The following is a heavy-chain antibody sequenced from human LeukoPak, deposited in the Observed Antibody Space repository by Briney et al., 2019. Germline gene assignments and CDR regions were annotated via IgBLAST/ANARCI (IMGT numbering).Heavy chain of an antibody. CDR2: INHSGST. CDR1: GGSFSGYY. CDR3: ARRECSGNSCYMDY. J-gene: IGHJ4*02. D-gene: IGHD2-15*01. V-gene: IGHV4-34*01. Sequence: PSETLSLTCAVYGGSFSGYYWSWIRQPPGKGLEWIGEINHSGSTNYNPSLKSRVTLSVDTSKNQFSLKLSSVTAADTAVYYCARRECSGNSCYMDYWGQGTLVIVSS.